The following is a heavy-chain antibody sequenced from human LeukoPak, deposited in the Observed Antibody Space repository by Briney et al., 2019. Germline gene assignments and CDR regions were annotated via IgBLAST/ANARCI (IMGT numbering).Heavy chain of an antibody. CDR3: ARGGKFQYYSLKTYDY. Sequence: SETLSLTCAVYGGSFSGYYWSWIRQPPGKGLEWIGEINHSGSTNYNPSLKSRVTISVDTSKNQFSLKLSSVTAADTAVYYCARGGKFQYYSLKTYDYWGQGTLVTVSS. CDR2: INHSGST. J-gene: IGHJ4*02. CDR1: GGSFSGYY. V-gene: IGHV4-34*01. D-gene: IGHD3-16*01.